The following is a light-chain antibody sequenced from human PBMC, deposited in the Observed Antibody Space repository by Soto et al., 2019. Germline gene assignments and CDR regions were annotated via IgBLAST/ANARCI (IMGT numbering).Light chain of an antibody. V-gene: IGKV1D-13*01. Sequence: AIQLTQSPSSLSASVGDRVTITCRASPCVSSSLAWYQQTPGTAPKRLIYDDSDLETGVPSRFNGSGSRTDFTLTISSLQPEDFATYYCQQFNNYPLTCGQGTRLEIK. J-gene: IGKJ5*01. CDR3: QQFNNYPLT. CDR1: PCVSSS. CDR2: DDS.